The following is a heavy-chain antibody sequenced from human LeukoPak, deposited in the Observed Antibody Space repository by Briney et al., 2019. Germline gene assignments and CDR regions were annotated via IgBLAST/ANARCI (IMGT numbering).Heavy chain of an antibody. J-gene: IGHJ5*02. Sequence: GGSLRLSCAASGFSFSGSAVHWVRQASGKGTEWIGRIRSTTNNYATTYAASMTGRLTISRDDSRNTAYLQMNSLKTEDTAVYYCTTSLDFWNWFDPWGQGTLVTVSS. V-gene: IGHV3-73*01. CDR3: TTSLDFWNWFDP. D-gene: IGHD3-3*01. CDR1: GFSFSGSA. CDR2: IRSTTNNYAT.